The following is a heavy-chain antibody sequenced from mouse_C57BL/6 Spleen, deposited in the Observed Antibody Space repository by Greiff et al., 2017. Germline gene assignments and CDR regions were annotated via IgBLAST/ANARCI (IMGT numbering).Heavy chain of an antibody. CDR1: GFSLTSYG. CDR2: IWSGGST. D-gene: IGHD2-3*01. Sequence: VMLVESGPGLVQPSQSLSITCTVSGFSLTSYGVHWVRQSPGKGLEWLGVIWSGGSTDYNAAFISRLIISMDNSKSQVFFKMNSLQADDTAIYYCARYWDDGYPGGYFGVWGTGTTVTVSS. J-gene: IGHJ1*03. V-gene: IGHV2-2*01. CDR3: ARYWDDGYPGGYFGV.